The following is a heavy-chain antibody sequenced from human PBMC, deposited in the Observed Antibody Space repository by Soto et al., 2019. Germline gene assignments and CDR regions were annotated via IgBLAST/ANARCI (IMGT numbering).Heavy chain of an antibody. J-gene: IGHJ3*02. CDR3: ARGGFLGVVAAAAFDI. CDR1: GYTFANYY. V-gene: IGHV1-46*01. D-gene: IGHD2-15*01. CDR2: INPTGGST. Sequence: GASVKVSCKASGYTFANYYMHCVRHAPGQGLEWMGIINPTGGSTSYTRKFQGRVTMTRDTSTSTVYMELSSLRSEDTAVYYCARGGFLGVVAAAAFDIWGQGTLVTVSS.